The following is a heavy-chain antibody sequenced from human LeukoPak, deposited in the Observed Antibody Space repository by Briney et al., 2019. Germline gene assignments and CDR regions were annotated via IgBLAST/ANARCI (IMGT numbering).Heavy chain of an antibody. J-gene: IGHJ3*02. CDR3: ARGGGYYDYVWGSYRLDAFDI. Sequence: PGGSLRLSCAASGFTFNSYDMHWVRQATGKGLEWVSAIGTAGDTYYPGSVKGRFTISRENAKNSLYLQMNSLRAGDTAVYYCARGGGYYDYVWGSYRLDAFDIWGQGTMVTVSS. V-gene: IGHV3-13*01. CDR2: IGTAGDT. D-gene: IGHD3-16*02. CDR1: GFTFNSYD.